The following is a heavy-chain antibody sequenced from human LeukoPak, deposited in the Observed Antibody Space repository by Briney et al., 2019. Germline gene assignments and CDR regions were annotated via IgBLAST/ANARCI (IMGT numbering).Heavy chain of an antibody. CDR3: ARGDGYQQEYYYYMDV. V-gene: IGHV3-74*01. Sequence: PGGSLRLSCAASGFTFSSYWMHWVRQAPGEGLVWVSRINSDGSSTSYADSVKGRFTISRDNAKNTLYLQMNSLRAEDTAVYYCARGDGYQQEYYYYMDVWGKGTTVTVSS. J-gene: IGHJ6*03. CDR2: INSDGSST. CDR1: GFTFSSYW. D-gene: IGHD6-13*01.